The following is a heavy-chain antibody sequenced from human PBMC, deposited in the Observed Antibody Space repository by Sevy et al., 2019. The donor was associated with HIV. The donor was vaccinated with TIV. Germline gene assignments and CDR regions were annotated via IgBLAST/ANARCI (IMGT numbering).Heavy chain of an antibody. D-gene: IGHD1-26*01. Sequence: GGSLRLSCAASGFTFSTYTMNWVRRAPGKGLEWVSYISSSSSSIYYADSVKGRFTISRDNADNSLFLQMNSLRDEDTAVDYCARAKVWVDALDIWGQGTMVTVSS. CDR2: ISSSSSSI. V-gene: IGHV3-48*02. CDR3: ARAKVWVDALDI. J-gene: IGHJ3*02. CDR1: GFTFSTYT.